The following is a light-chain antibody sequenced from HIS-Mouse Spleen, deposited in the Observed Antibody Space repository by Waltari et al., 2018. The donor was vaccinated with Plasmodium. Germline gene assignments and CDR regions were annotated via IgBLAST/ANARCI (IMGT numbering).Light chain of an antibody. CDR2: EDS. J-gene: IGLJ3*02. CDR3: YSTDSSGNHRV. V-gene: IGLV3-10*01. Sequence: SYELTQPPSVSVSPGQTARLTCSGDALPKKYAYWYQQKSGQAPVLVMEEDSKRPSGSPERFSCASSGTMATLTISGAQVEDEADYYCYSTDSSGNHRVFGGGTKLTVL. CDR1: ALPKKY.